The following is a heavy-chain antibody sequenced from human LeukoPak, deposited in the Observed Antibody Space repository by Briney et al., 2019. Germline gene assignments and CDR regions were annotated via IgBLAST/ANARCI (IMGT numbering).Heavy chain of an antibody. D-gene: IGHD6-19*01. CDR3: ARDGDSSGWWRTLDY. Sequence: ASVKVTCKASGYTFTSYGISWVRQAPGQGLEWMGWISAYNGNTNYAQKLQGRVTMTTDTSTSTAYMGLRSLRSDDTAVYYCARDGDSSGWWRTLDYWGQGTLVTVSS. V-gene: IGHV1-18*01. CDR2: ISAYNGNT. J-gene: IGHJ4*02. CDR1: GYTFTSYG.